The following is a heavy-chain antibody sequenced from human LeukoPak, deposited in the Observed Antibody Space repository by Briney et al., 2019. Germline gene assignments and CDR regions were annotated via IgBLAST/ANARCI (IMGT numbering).Heavy chain of an antibody. V-gene: IGHV1-8*03. D-gene: IGHD3-10*01. J-gene: IGHJ6*03. CDR2: MNPKSGNT. Sequence: GASVKVSCKASGYTFTRYDINWVRQATGQGLEWMGWMNPKSGNTGHAQKFQGRVTITRDTSISTVYMELSSLRSEDTAVYYCARGFSPGYYYYYMDVWGKGTTVTVSS. CDR1: GYTFTRYD. CDR3: ARGFSPGYYYYYMDV.